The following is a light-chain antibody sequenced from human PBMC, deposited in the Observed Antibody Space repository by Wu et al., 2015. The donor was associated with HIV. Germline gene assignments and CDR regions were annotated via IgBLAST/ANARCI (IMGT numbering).Light chain of an antibody. Sequence: IVLTQSPGTLSLSPGERATLSCRASQSIRASYLAWYQQRPGQAPRLLIYGASTRAAGIPDRFSGSASETDFTLTISRLEPEDFAVYYCQQYGSSPSITFGQGTRLDI. CDR3: QQYGSSPSIT. CDR2: GAS. V-gene: IGKV3-20*01. CDR1: QSIRASY. J-gene: IGKJ5*01.